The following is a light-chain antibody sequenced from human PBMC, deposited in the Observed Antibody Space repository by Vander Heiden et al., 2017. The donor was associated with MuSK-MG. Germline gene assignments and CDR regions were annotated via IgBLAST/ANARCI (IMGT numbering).Light chain of an antibody. CDR2: DVH. Sequence: QSALTQPASASGSPGQSITISCTGTSSDVGTYDFVSCYQQHPDNAPLLIWWDVHDRPSGVSDRCAASKSGSNALPNIAGLQADDDAYYFCTSYTTSGTVVFGGGTKLTVL. V-gene: IGLV2-14*03. CDR3: TSYTTSGTVV. CDR1: SSDVGTYDF. J-gene: IGLJ2*01.